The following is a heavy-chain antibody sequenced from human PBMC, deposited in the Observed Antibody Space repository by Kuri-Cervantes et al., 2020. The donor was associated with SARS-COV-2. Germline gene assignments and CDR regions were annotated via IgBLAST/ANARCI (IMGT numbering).Heavy chain of an antibody. Sequence: GESLKISCAASGFTFNSYAMHWVRQAPGKGLEWVTVISYDGSNKYYADSVKGRFTISRDNSKNTLYLQMNSLRAEDTAVYYCARDRGYYDSSGYPGWGQGTLVTVSS. D-gene: IGHD3-22*01. CDR2: ISYDGSNK. J-gene: IGHJ4*02. CDR1: GFTFNSYA. CDR3: ARDRGYYDSSGYPG. V-gene: IGHV3-30-3*01.